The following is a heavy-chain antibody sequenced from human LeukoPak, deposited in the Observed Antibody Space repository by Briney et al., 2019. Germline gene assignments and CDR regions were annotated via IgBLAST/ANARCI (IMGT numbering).Heavy chain of an antibody. D-gene: IGHD5-18*01. CDR2: ISAGSSAI. J-gene: IGHJ4*02. CDR3: ARGSNYGADY. Sequence: GGSLRLSCAASGFTLSFYKMTWVRQAPGEGLEWVSTISAGSSAIYYADSVKGRFTISRDNARNSLYLQMNSLRADDTAVYYCARGSNYGADYWGQGSLVTVSS. V-gene: IGHV3-48*01. CDR1: GFTLSFYK.